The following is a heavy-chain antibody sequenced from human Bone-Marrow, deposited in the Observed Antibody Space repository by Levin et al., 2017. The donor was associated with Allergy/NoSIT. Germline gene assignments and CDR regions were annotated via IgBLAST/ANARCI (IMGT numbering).Heavy chain of an antibody. D-gene: IGHD2-15*01. Sequence: GGSLRLSCKTSGSTFTSYNVYWVRQAPGQGLEWMGYINPNSGNTGYAQKFQGRVTMTRNSSITTAYMELSGLRFEDTAIYYCARHGGFCSGGNCYGGNYYYDMDVWGQGTTVTVSS. V-gene: IGHV1-8*01. CDR1: GSTFTSYN. CDR2: INPNSGNT. J-gene: IGHJ6*02. CDR3: ARHGGFCSGGNCYGGNYYYDMDV.